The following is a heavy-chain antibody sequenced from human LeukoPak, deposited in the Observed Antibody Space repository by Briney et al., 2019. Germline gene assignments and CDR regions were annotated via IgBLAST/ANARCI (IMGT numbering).Heavy chain of an antibody. CDR3: ARDLFLGIAVAGALDY. Sequence: PGGSLRLSCAASGFTFSSYSMNWVRQAPGKGLEWVSYISSSSSTIYYADSVKGRFTISRDKAKNSLYLQMNSLSAEDTAVYYCARDLFLGIAVAGALDYWGQRTLVTVSS. J-gene: IGHJ4*02. CDR2: ISSSSSTI. CDR1: GFTFSSYS. D-gene: IGHD6-19*01. V-gene: IGHV3-48*01.